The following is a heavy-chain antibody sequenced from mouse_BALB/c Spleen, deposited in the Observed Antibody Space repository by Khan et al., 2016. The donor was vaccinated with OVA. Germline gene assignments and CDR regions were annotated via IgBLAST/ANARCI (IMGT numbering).Heavy chain of an antibody. Sequence: EVQLQVPGPGLVKPSQSLSLTCTVTGYSITSDYAWNWIRQFPGNKLEWMGFISYSGNTNYNPSLKSRISITRDTSKNQFFLQLNSVTTEDTATYYCARVYGGDFDYWGQGTTLTVSS. CDR3: ARVYGGDFDY. J-gene: IGHJ2*01. D-gene: IGHD1-1*01. CDR1: GYSITSDYA. CDR2: ISYSGNT. V-gene: IGHV3-2*02.